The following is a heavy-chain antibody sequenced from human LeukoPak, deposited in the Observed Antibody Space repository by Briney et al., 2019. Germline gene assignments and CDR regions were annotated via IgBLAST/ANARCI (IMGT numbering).Heavy chain of an antibody. Sequence: GESLKISCKGSGHSFTSYWSGWVRQMPGKDLEWMGIIYPGDSDIRYSPSFQGQVTISADKSINTAYLQWSSLKASDTAMYYCASSFSSSSTFDYWGQGTLVTVS. CDR2: IYPGDSDI. J-gene: IGHJ4*02. CDR3: ASSFSSSSTFDY. V-gene: IGHV5-51*01. CDR1: GHSFTSYW. D-gene: IGHD6-6*01.